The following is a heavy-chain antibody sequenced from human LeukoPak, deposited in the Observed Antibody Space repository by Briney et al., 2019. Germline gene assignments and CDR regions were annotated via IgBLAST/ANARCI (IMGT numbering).Heavy chain of an antibody. J-gene: IGHJ4*02. Sequence: SETLSLTCTVSGGSISSGDYYWSWIRQPPGKGLEWIGYIYYSGSTYYNPSLKSRVTISVDTSKNQFSLKLSSVTAADTAVYYCARESRGNIAYDYVWGSYRPYYFDYWGQGTLVTVSP. V-gene: IGHV4-30-4*08. CDR1: GGSISSGDYY. D-gene: IGHD3-16*02. CDR2: IYYSGST. CDR3: ARESRGNIAYDYVWGSYRPYYFDY.